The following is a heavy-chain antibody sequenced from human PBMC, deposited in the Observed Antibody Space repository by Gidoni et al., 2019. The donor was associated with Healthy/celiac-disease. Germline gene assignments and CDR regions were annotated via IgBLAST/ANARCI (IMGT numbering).Heavy chain of an antibody. J-gene: IGHJ4*02. V-gene: IGHV1-69*01. Sequence: QVQLVQSGAEVKKTGSSVKVSCKASGGTFSSYAISWVRQAPGQGREWMGGIIPIFGTANYAQKFQGRVTITADESTSTAYMELSSLRSEDTAVYYCARVPKGAVAGGPMDYWGQGTLVTVSS. CDR1: GGTFSSYA. D-gene: IGHD6-19*01. CDR2: IIPIFGTA. CDR3: ARVPKGAVAGGPMDY.